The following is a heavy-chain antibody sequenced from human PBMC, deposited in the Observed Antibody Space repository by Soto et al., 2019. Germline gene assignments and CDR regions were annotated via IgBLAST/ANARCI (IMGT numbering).Heavy chain of an antibody. CDR1: GGTINSGDYF. CDR3: ARVKATLYRHYYFDY. V-gene: IGHV4-30-4*01. J-gene: IGHJ4*02. D-gene: IGHD5-12*01. Sequence: SETLSVTCSVSGGTINSGDYFWSWIRQPPGKGLEWIGSIFYTGSTYYSPSLKSRASMSMDTSKNLLSLRLRSLTAADTAVYFCARVKATLYRHYYFDYWGQGTPVTVS. CDR2: IFYTGST.